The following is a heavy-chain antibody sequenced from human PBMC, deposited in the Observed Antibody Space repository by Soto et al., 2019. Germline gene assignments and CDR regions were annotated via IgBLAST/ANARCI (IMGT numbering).Heavy chain of an antibody. V-gene: IGHV1-8*01. CDR2: MNPNSGNT. Sequence: ASVKVSCKASGYTFTSYDINWVRQATGQGLEWMGWMNPNSGNTGYAQKFQGRVTMTRNTSISTAYMELSSLRSEDTAVYYCAGFSFCCFSRFQPAPGSFVVRGQGTMVTGS. D-gene: IGHD3-3*01. J-gene: IGHJ3*01. CDR1: GYTFTSYD. CDR3: AGFSFCCFSRFQPAPGSFVV.